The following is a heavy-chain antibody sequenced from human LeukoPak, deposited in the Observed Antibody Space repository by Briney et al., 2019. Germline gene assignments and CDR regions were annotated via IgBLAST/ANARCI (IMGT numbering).Heavy chain of an antibody. CDR1: GFTFSSYG. V-gene: IGHV3-30*18. Sequence: PGGSLRLSCAVSGFTFSSYGIHWVRQAPGKGLEWVAVISYDGNMEYYADSVKGRFTISRDNSKNMLYLQMNSLRPEDTAVYYCAKVWTTPYYDSRGPDLEDFQHWGQGTLVTVSS. D-gene: IGHD3-22*01. J-gene: IGHJ1*01. CDR2: ISYDGNME. CDR3: AKVWTTPYYDSRGPDLEDFQH.